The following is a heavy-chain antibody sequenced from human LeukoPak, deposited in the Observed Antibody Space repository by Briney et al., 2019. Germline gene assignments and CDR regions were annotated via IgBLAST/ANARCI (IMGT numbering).Heavy chain of an antibody. D-gene: IGHD3-16*01. J-gene: IGHJ5*02. Sequence: GGSLRLSCAASGFTFSGAAMHWVRQASGKGLELVGHIRSRSNSYATAYAASVKGRFTISRDDSKNTAYLQMNSLKTEDTAVYYCAKDSPPNYDYVWGSYPLSPTSSPDPWGQGTLVTVSS. CDR2: IRSRSNSYAT. V-gene: IGHV3-73*01. CDR1: GFTFSGAA. CDR3: AKDSPPNYDYVWGSYPLSPTSSPDP.